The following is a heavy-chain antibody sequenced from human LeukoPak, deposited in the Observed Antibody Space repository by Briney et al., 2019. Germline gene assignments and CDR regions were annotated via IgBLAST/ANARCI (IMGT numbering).Heavy chain of an antibody. CDR3: ARQLYNNSPNWFDP. J-gene: IGHJ5*02. CDR1: GGSISSGSYY. D-gene: IGHD6-6*01. V-gene: IGHV4-61*02. Sequence: SETLSLTCTVSGGSISSGSYYWSWIRQPAGKGLEWIGRIYTSGSTNYNPSLKSRVTISIDTSRNQFSLKLSSVTAADTAVYFCARQLYNNSPNWFDPWGQGTLVTVSS. CDR2: IYTSGST.